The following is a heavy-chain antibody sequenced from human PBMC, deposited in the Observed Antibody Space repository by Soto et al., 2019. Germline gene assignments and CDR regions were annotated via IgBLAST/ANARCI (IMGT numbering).Heavy chain of an antibody. CDR2: ISYDGSNK. CDR3: ARTGDSYGYVYNWFGP. Sequence: QVQLVESGGGVVQPGRSLRLSCAASGFTFSSYAMHWVRQAPGKGLEWVAVISYDGSNKYYADSVKGRFTISRDNSKNTLYLQMNSLRAEDTAVYYCARTGDSYGYVYNWFGPWGQGTLVTVSS. J-gene: IGHJ5*02. CDR1: GFTFSSYA. D-gene: IGHD5-18*01. V-gene: IGHV3-30-3*01.